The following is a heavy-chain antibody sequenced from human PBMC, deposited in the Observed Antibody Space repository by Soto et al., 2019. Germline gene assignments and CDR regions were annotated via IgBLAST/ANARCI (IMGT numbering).Heavy chain of an antibody. V-gene: IGHV3-23*01. CDR1: GFPFSAYA. Sequence: GGSLRLSCAASGFPFSAYAMNWVRQAPGKGLEWVSVIYSGGSTYYADSVKGRFTISRDNSKNTLYLQMNSLRAEDTAVYYCAKDTVPVATPWFDPWGQGTLVTVSS. J-gene: IGHJ5*02. CDR3: AKDTVPVATPWFDP. D-gene: IGHD2-2*01. CDR2: IYSGGST.